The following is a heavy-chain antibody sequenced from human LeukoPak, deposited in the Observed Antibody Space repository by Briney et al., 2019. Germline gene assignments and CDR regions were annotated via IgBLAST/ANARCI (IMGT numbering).Heavy chain of an antibody. CDR1: GFTFSIYG. V-gene: IGHV3-73*01. D-gene: IGHD6-13*01. Sequence: GGSLRLSCAASGFTFSIYGMSWVRQSPGKGLEWVGRIRCKSKRYVTASAASVKGMFTISRDDSKNPEYLQMNTLKTEDPAIYYCTSWPESWAAGQGPDYWGQGTLVTVSS. J-gene: IGHJ4*02. CDR3: TSWPESWAAGQGPDY. CDR2: IRCKSKRYVT.